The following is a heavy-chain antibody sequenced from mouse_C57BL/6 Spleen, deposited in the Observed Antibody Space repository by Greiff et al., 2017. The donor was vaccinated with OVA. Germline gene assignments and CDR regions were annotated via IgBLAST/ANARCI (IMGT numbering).Heavy chain of an antibody. D-gene: IGHD2-1*01. CDR3: ARDGNYSRYFDV. J-gene: IGHJ1*03. Sequence: VQLQQSGAELARPGASVKLSCKASGYTFTSYGISWVKQRTGQGLEWIGEIYPRSGNTYYNEKFKGKATLTADKSSSTAYMELRSLTSEDSAVYFCARDGNYSRYFDVWGTGTTVTVSS. V-gene: IGHV1-81*01. CDR2: IYPRSGNT. CDR1: GYTFTSYG.